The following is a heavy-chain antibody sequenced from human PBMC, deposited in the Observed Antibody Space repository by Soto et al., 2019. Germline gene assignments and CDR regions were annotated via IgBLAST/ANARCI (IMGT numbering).Heavy chain of an antibody. CDR2: ISYDGENQ. Sequence: GGSLRLSCAASGFSFSHYAMHWVRQPPGKGLEWVALISYDGENQYFTDSVRGRFTISRDNSKTAVYLEMNNLRLDDTATYYCVSPHSESSNAFDLWGQGTLVTV. D-gene: IGHD3-10*01. CDR3: VSPHSESSNAFDL. CDR1: GFSFSHYA. J-gene: IGHJ5*02. V-gene: IGHV3-30*04.